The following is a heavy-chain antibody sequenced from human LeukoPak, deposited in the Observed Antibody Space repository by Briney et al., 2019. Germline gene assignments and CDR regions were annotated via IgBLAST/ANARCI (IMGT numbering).Heavy chain of an antibody. CDR2: IYYSGST. CDR3: ARHRYNWNGYYYYGMDV. Sequence: SQTLSLTCTVSGGSIRSGDYSWSWIRQPPGKGLEWIGYIYYSGSTYYNPSLKSRVTISGDTSKNQFSLNLSSVTAADTAVYYCARHRYNWNGYYYYGMDVWGQGTTVTVSS. D-gene: IGHD1-20*01. J-gene: IGHJ6*02. CDR1: GGSIRSGDYS. V-gene: IGHV4-30-4*01.